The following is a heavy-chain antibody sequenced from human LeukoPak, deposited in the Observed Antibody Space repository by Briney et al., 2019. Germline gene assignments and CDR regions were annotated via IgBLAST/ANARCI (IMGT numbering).Heavy chain of an antibody. CDR2: IYPGDSDT. Sequence: PGESLKISCKGSGYSFTSYWIGWVRQMPGKGLEWMGIIYPGDSDTRYSPSFQGQVTISADKSISTAYLQWSSLKASDTAMYYCARRRIVVVPAASLGDYYYYYYMDVWAKGPRSPSP. J-gene: IGHJ6*03. D-gene: IGHD2-2*01. CDR1: GYSFTSYW. CDR3: ARRRIVVVPAASLGDYYYYYYMDV. V-gene: IGHV5-51*01.